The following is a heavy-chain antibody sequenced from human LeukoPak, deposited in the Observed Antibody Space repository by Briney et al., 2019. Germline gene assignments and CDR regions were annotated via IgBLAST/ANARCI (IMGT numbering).Heavy chain of an antibody. CDR3: ASPVFFDI. J-gene: IGHJ3*02. V-gene: IGHV3-30*03. CDR2: ISYGGSNK. CDR1: GFTFSSYG. Sequence: GRSLRLSCAASGFTFSSYGMHWVRQAPGKGLEWVAVISYGGSNKYYADSVKGRFTISRDNSKNTLYLQMNSLRAEDTAVYYCASPVFFDIWGQGTMVTVSS. D-gene: IGHD1-14*01.